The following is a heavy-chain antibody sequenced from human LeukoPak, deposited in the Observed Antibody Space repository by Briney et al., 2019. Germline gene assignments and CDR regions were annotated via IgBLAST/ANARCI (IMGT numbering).Heavy chain of an antibody. CDR2: IYYSGTT. J-gene: IGHJ6*03. V-gene: IGHV4-39*07. D-gene: IGHD3-10*01. Sequence: SETLSLTCTVSGGLISISTYYWGWIRQPPGKGLEWIGSIYYSGTTHYNPSLKSRVTISVDTSKNQFSLKLSSVTAADTAVYYCARYGSGKRNYYYMDVWGKGTTVTVSS. CDR1: GGLISISTYY. CDR3: ARYGSGKRNYYYMDV.